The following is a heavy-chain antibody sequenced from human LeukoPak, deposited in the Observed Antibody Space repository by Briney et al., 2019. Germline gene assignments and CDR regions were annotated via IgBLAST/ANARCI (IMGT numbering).Heavy chain of an antibody. CDR2: IYYSGSS. D-gene: IGHD3-22*01. Sequence: SETLSLTCTVSGGSLCSYYWCWIRQPPGTGGERVGHIYYSGSSNNNPSHNSRGTISVDTSNTQFSLKLSSVTAADTAVYYCARVIPEYYYDSSSFDYWGQGTLVTVSS. CDR3: ARVIPEYYYDSSSFDY. J-gene: IGHJ4*02. CDR1: GGSLCSYY. V-gene: IGHV4-59*01.